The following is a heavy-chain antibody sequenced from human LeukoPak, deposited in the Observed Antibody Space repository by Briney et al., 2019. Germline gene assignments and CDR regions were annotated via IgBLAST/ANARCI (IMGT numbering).Heavy chain of an antibody. D-gene: IGHD5-18*01. J-gene: IGHJ4*02. CDR3: ARDSRGGYSYGYTLNY. Sequence: GASVTVSCTASGYTFTSYGISWVRQAPGQGLEWMGWISAYNGNTNYAQKLQGRVTMTTDTSTSTAYMELRSLRSDDTAVYYCARDSRGGYSYGYTLNYWGQGTLVTVSS. CDR1: GYTFTSYG. V-gene: IGHV1-18*01. CDR2: ISAYNGNT.